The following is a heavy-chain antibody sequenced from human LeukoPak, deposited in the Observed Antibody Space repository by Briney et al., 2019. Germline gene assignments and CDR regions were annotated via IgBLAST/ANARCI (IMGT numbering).Heavy chain of an antibody. Sequence: PSETLSLTCAVSGYSISSGYYWGWIRQPPGKGLEWIGNIYHSGSTYYNPSLKRRVTISGETSKNQFSLKLSSVAAADTAVYYCARRRNITPDKYYFDYWGQGTLVTVSS. V-gene: IGHV4-38-2*01. CDR1: GYSISSGYY. D-gene: IGHD2/OR15-2a*01. J-gene: IGHJ4*02. CDR2: IYHSGST. CDR3: ARRRNITPDKYYFDY.